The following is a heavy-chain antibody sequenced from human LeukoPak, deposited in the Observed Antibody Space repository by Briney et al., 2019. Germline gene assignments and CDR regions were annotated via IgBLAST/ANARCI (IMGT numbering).Heavy chain of an antibody. D-gene: IGHD3-10*01. V-gene: IGHV3-49*03. Sequence: GGSLRLSCTASGFTFGDYAMSWFRQAPGKGLEWVGFIRSKAYGGTTKYAVSVKGRFTISRDDSKSIAYLQMNSLKTEDTAVYYCTRDRSPASYYGSGTFDYWGQGTLVTVSS. CDR1: GFTFGDYA. J-gene: IGHJ4*02. CDR3: TRDRSPASYYGSGTFDY. CDR2: IRSKAYGGTT.